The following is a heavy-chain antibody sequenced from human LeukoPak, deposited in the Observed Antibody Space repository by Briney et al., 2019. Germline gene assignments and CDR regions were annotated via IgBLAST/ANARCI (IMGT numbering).Heavy chain of an antibody. J-gene: IGHJ3*02. V-gene: IGHV4-59*01. CDR1: GGSISSYS. CDR3: ARDHPVGATYAFDI. D-gene: IGHD1-26*01. Sequence: SETLSLTCTVSGGSISSYSWSWIRQPPGKGLEWIGYIYYSGSTNYNPPLKSRVTISVDTSKNQFSLKLSSVTAADTAVYYCARDHPVGATYAFDIWGQGTMVTVSS. CDR2: IYYSGST.